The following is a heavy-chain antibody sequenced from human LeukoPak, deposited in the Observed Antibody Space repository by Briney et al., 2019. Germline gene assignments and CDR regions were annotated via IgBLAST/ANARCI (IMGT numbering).Heavy chain of an antibody. D-gene: IGHD3-22*01. CDR1: GGSISSSSYY. J-gene: IGHJ4*02. Sequence: SETLSLTCTVSGGSISSSSYYWGWIRQTPGKGLEWIGSIYYSGSTDYNPSLKSRITISVDTSKNQFSLNLSSVTAADTAVYYCARHCYDSSGYFLYYFDYWGQGTLVTVSS. V-gene: IGHV4-39*01. CDR2: IYYSGST. CDR3: ARHCYDSSGYFLYYFDY.